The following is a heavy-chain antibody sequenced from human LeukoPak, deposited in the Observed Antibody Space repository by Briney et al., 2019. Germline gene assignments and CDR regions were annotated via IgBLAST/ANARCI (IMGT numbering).Heavy chain of an antibody. J-gene: IGHJ6*03. CDR3: ARDHKGYSYGYRGGYYHYYYMDV. Sequence: GGSLRLSCAASGFTVSSYGMSWVRQAPGKGLEWVSAISGSGGSTYYADSVKRRFTISRDNSKNTLYLQMNSLRAEDTAVYYCARDHKGYSYGYRGGYYHYYYMDVWGKGTTVTVSS. CDR2: ISGSGGST. V-gene: IGHV3-23*01. CDR1: GFTVSSYG. D-gene: IGHD5-18*01.